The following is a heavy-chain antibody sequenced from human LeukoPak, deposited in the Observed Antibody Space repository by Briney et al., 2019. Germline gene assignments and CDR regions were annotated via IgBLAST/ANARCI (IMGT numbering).Heavy chain of an antibody. CDR3: ARDILGYYGMDV. CDR1: GFTLITYS. J-gene: IGHJ6*02. Sequence: GGSLRLSCAASGFTLITYSMNWVRQVPGRGLEWVSSISSMGSYMYYADSVKGRFTISRDNAKNSLYLQMDIVRAEDSAVYYCARDILGYYGMDVWGQGTTVTVSS. V-gene: IGHV3-21*01. CDR2: ISSMGSYM. D-gene: IGHD2-21*01.